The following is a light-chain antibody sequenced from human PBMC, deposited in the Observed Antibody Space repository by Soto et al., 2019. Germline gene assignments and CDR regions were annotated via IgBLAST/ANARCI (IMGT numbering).Light chain of an antibody. J-gene: IGKJ2*01. Sequence: DIQMTQSPSSLSASVGDRVTITCRASQSISDYLNWYQQKPGKAPKLLIYAASSLQIGVPSRFSGSGSGTDFTLTISSLQPEDFATYYCQQSYNTLLYTFGQGTKLEIK. CDR3: QQSYNTLLYT. V-gene: IGKV1-39*01. CDR1: QSISDY. CDR2: AAS.